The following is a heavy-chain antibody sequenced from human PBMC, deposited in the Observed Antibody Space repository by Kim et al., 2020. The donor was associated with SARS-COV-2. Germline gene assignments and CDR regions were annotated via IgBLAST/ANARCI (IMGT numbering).Heavy chain of an antibody. J-gene: IGHJ4*02. V-gene: IGHV4-39*01. CDR2: IYYSGST. Sequence: SETLSLTCTVSGGSISSSSYYWGWIRQPPGKGLEWIGSIYYSGSTYYNPSLKSRVTISVDTSKNQFSLKLSSVTAADTAVYYCARQVSEITMIVVVADNYFDYWGQRTLVTVSS. D-gene: IGHD3-22*01. CDR3: ARQVSEITMIVVVADNYFDY. CDR1: GGSISSSSYY.